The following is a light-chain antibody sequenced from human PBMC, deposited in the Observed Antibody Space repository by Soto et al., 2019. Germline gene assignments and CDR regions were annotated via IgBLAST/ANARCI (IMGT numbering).Light chain of an antibody. Sequence: EIVLTQSPVTLSLSPGERATLSCRASQTVRNELAWYQQKPGQAPRLLIYDASNRATGIPARFSGSGSGTDFSLTISSLEPEDFAIYYCQQRASWPITVGQGTRLEIK. V-gene: IGKV3-11*01. CDR1: QTVRNE. CDR2: DAS. J-gene: IGKJ5*01. CDR3: QQRASWPIT.